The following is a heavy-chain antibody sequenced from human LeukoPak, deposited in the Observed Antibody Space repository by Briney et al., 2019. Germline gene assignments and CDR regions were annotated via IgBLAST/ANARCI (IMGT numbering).Heavy chain of an antibody. CDR2: ITDSGRKT. D-gene: IGHD2-15*01. CDR1: GLTFSNYA. Sequence: GGSLRLSCAASGLTFSNYAMNWVRQASGKGLEWVSGITDSGRKTYYADSVKGRFTISRDNAKNSLYLQMNSLRVEDTAVYYCARLGLEVGGPNWFDPWGQGTLVTVSS. J-gene: IGHJ5*02. CDR3: ARLGLEVGGPNWFDP. V-gene: IGHV3-23*01.